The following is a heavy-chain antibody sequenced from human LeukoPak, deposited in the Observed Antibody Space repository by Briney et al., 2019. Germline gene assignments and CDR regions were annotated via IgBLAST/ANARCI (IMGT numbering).Heavy chain of an antibody. D-gene: IGHD3-3*01. J-gene: IGHJ6*02. V-gene: IGHV1-18*01. Sequence: ASVKVSCKASGYTFTSYGISWVRPAPGQGLEWMGWISAYNGNTNYAQKLQGRVTMTTDTSTSTAYMELRSLRSDDTAVYYCARDPPYYDFWSGTRYYYYGMDVWGQGTTVTVSS. CDR2: ISAYNGNT. CDR3: ARDPPYYDFWSGTRYYYYGMDV. CDR1: GYTFTSYG.